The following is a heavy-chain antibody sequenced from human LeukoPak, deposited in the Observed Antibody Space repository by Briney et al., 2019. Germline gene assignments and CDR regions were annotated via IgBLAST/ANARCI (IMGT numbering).Heavy chain of an antibody. CDR2: ISGSGGDT. J-gene: IGHJ4*02. V-gene: IGHV3-23*01. D-gene: IGHD6-19*01. CDR3: AKTTAGYSSGRYPGWPADY. CDR1: GFTFNNYA. Sequence: GWSLRLSCTASGFTFNNYAIYWVRQAPGKGLEWVSGISGSGGDTYFADSVKGRFSISRDNFRNTVYLQINSLRDDDTAVYYCAKTTAGYSSGRYPGWPADYWGQGTVVTVSS.